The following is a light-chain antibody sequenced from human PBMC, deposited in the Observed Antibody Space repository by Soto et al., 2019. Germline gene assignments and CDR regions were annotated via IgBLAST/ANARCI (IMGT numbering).Light chain of an antibody. CDR3: QQYENLPT. V-gene: IGKV1-33*01. CDR1: QNINNS. CDR2: AAS. Sequence: IRLPQSASSLSASLGDRVTITFQAGQNINNSLNWYHQKPGRAPKLLIYAASNLEAGVPSRFRGSGSGTDFTFTISRLQPEDIATYYCQQYENLPTFGQGTRLEI. J-gene: IGKJ5*01.